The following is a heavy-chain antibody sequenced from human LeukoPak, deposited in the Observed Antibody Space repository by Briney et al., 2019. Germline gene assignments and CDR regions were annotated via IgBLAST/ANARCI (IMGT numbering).Heavy chain of an antibody. D-gene: IGHD5-12*01. J-gene: IGHJ4*02. CDR1: GFTFSSYG. Sequence: PGGSLRLSCAASGFTFSSYGMHWVRQAPGKGLEWVAVISYDGSNKYYADSVKGRFTISRDNAKNSLYLQMNSLRDEDTAVYYCARDKVDAVVPTAFDCWGQGTLVTVSS. CDR3: ARDKVDAVVPTAFDC. CDR2: ISYDGSNK. V-gene: IGHV3-30*03.